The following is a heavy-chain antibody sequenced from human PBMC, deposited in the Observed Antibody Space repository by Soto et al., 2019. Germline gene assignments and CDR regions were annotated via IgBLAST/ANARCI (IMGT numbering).Heavy chain of an antibody. D-gene: IGHD4-17*01. CDR2: IKQDGSEK. CDR1: GFTFSSYW. V-gene: IGHV3-7*01. Sequence: GGSLILSCAASGFTFSSYWMSWVRQAPGKGLEWVANIKQDGSEKYYVDSVKGRFTISRDNAKNSLYLQMDSLRAEDTAVYYCARDHGDYEDYFDYWGQGTLVTVSS. J-gene: IGHJ4*02. CDR3: ARDHGDYEDYFDY.